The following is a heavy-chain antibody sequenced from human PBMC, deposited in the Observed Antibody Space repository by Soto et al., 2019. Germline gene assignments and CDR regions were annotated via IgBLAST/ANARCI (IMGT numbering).Heavy chain of an antibody. J-gene: IGHJ4*02. Sequence: QVQLQESGPGLVKPSETLSLTCKVSGGSINGYYWSWIRQPPGKGLEWIGYIYYSGSTNYNPSLKSRGTISLDTSKNQFSLKLSSVTAADTAVYYCARGSPHFDSSGYYYNEDYWGQGTLVTVSS. D-gene: IGHD3-22*01. CDR3: ARGSPHFDSSGYYYNEDY. CDR2: IYYSGST. CDR1: GGSINGYY. V-gene: IGHV4-59*01.